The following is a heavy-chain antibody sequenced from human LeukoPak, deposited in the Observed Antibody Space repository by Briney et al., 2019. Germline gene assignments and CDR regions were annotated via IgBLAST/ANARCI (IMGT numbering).Heavy chain of an antibody. CDR3: ASADYYRIDF. CDR1: AGSISSSDW. D-gene: IGHD3-10*01. CDR2: MHQSGTT. V-gene: IGHV4-4*02. Sequence: SGTLSLTCAVSAGSISSSDWWSWVRQPPGKGLEWIGEMHQSGTTNYNPSLKSRVTMSVDKSKNQFTLKLSSVTAADTAVYFCASADYYRIDFWGQGTLVTVSS. J-gene: IGHJ4*02.